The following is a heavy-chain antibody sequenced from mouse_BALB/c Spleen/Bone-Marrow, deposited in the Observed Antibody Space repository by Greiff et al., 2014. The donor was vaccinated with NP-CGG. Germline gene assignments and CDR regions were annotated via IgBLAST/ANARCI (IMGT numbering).Heavy chain of an antibody. CDR3: ARDGDYDEGYAMDY. Sequence: QVQLQQSGAELVRPGTSVKVSCKASGYAFTNYLIEWVKQRPGQGLEWIGVINPGSGGTNYNEKFKGKATLTADKSSSTAYMQLSSLTSDDSAVYFCARDGDYDEGYAMDYWVKEPQSPSPQ. J-gene: IGHJ4*01. D-gene: IGHD2-4*01. V-gene: IGHV1-54*01. CDR1: GYAFTNYL. CDR2: INPGSGGT.